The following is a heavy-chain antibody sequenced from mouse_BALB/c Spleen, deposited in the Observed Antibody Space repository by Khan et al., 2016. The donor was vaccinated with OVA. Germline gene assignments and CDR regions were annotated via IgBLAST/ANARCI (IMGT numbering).Heavy chain of an antibody. D-gene: IGHD2-1*01. CDR1: GFNIKDYY. CDR3: GRRGYGNYWFAY. V-gene: IGHV14-1*02. Sequence: EVQLKQSGAELVRPGALVKLSCKASGFNIKDYYMNWVKQRPEQGLEWIGWIDPENGDNIYDPKFQGKASITADTSSNTVYLQLSSLTSEDTAVYFCGRRGYGNYWFAYWGQGTLVTVSA. CDR2: IDPENGDN. J-gene: IGHJ3*01.